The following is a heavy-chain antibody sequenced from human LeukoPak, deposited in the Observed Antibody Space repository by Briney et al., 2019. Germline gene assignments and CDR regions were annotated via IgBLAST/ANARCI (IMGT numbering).Heavy chain of an antibody. V-gene: IGHV5-51*01. Sequence: GESLKISCKGSGYSFTSYWIGWVRQMPGKGLEWMGIIYPGDSDTRYSPSFRGQVTISADKSISTAYLQWSSLKASDTAMYYCARGGLGYCSSTSCYPYYYGMDVWGKGTTVTVSS. CDR1: GYSFTSYW. CDR2: IYPGDSDT. CDR3: ARGGLGYCSSTSCYPYYYGMDV. J-gene: IGHJ6*04. D-gene: IGHD2-2*01.